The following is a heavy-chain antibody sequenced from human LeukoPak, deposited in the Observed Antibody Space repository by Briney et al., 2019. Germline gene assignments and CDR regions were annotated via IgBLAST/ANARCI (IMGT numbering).Heavy chain of an antibody. CDR2: ISSSSSYI. D-gene: IGHD3-10*01. CDR3: ARDRAYYGSGSSYGMDV. V-gene: IGHV3-21*01. J-gene: IGHJ6*02. CDR1: GFTFSSYS. Sequence: GGSLRLSCAASGFTFSSYSMNWVRQAPGKGLEWVSSISSSSSYIYYADSVRGRFTISRDNAKNSLYLQMNSLRDEDTAVYYCARDRAYYGSGSSYGMDVWGQGTTVTVSS.